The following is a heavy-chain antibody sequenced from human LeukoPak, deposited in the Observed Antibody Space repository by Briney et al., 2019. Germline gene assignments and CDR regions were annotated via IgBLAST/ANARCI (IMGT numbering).Heavy chain of an antibody. Sequence: SETLSLTCTVSGGSISSGSYYWSWIRQPAGKGLEWIGRIYTSGSTNYNPSLKSRVTISVDTSKNQFSLKLSSVTAADTAVYYCASASTMTLFDYWGQGTLVTVSS. J-gene: IGHJ4*02. V-gene: IGHV4-61*02. CDR3: ASASTMTLFDY. D-gene: IGHD3-22*01. CDR1: GGSISSGSYY. CDR2: IYTSGST.